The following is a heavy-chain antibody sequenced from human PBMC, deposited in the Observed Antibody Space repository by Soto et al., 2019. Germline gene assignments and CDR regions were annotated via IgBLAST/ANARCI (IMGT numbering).Heavy chain of an antibody. Sequence: GGSLRLSCAASGFTLSAYDMHWVRQAEGKGREWVSALGAADDPYYLVSVKGRFTISRENAKNSLYLQMNNLRAGDTAVYYCARAYSGRLPRRADYYYAMDAGGQGTTVTVS. CDR2: LGAADDP. D-gene: IGHD2-15*01. J-gene: IGHJ6*02. CDR1: GFTLSAYD. V-gene: IGHV3-13*05. CDR3: ARAYSGRLPRRADYYYAMDA.